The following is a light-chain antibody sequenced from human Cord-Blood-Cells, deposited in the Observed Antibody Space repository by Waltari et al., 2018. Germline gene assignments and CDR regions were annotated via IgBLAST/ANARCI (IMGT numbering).Light chain of an antibody. CDR2: WAS. CDR3: QQYYSTPLT. V-gene: IGKV4-1*01. CDR1: LSVLYSSNNKNY. J-gene: IGKJ4*01. Sequence: DIVMTQSPDSLAVSLGERATINCKSSLSVLYSSNNKNYLAWYQQKPGQPPKLLIYWASTRESGVPDRFSGSGSGTDFTLTISSLQAEDVAVYYCQQYYSTPLTFGGGTKVESK.